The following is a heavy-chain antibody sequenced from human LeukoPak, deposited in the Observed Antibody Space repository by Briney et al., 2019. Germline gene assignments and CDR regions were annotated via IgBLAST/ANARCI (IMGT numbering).Heavy chain of an antibody. D-gene: IGHD3-16*01. V-gene: IGHV3-23*01. CDR3: AKDDAWLRFGE. Sequence: GGSLRLSCAASGFTFSNHGMSWVRQAPGKGLEWVSGISPSGDITYYVDSVKGRFTISRDNSKNTVYLEVSSLTAEDTAVYYCAKDDAWLRFGEWSQGTLVTVSS. CDR2: ISPSGDIT. J-gene: IGHJ4*02. CDR1: GFTFSNHG.